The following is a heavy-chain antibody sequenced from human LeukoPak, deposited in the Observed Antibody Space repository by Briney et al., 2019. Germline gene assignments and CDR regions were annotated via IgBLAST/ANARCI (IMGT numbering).Heavy chain of an antibody. CDR3: ARERSGYDY. Sequence: SETLSLTCTVSGGSISSYYWSWIRQPPGKGLEWIGYIYYSGSTNYNPSLKSRVTISVDTSKNQFSLKLSSVTAADTAVYYCARERSGYDYWGQGTLVTVSS. V-gene: IGHV4-59*01. J-gene: IGHJ4*02. D-gene: IGHD3-22*01. CDR1: GGSISSYY. CDR2: IYYSGST.